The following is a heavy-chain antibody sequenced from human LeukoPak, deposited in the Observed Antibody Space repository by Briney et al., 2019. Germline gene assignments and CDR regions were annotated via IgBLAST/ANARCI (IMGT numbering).Heavy chain of an antibody. CDR2: INHSGST. CDR1: GGSFSGYY. Sequence: SETLSLTCAVYGGSFSGYYWSWIRQPPGKGLEWMGEINHSGSTNYNPSLKSRVTISVDTSKNQFSLKLSSVTAADTAVYYCARGRYVWGSYRPFDYWGQGTLVTVSS. CDR3: ARGRYVWGSYRPFDY. V-gene: IGHV4-34*01. J-gene: IGHJ4*02. D-gene: IGHD3-16*02.